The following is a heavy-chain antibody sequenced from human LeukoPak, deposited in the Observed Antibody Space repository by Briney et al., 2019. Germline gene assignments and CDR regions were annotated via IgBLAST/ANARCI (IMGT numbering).Heavy chain of an antibody. Sequence: SETLSLTCTVSGVSTSSGSYYWSWIRQPAGKGLEWIGSIYYSGSTYYNPSLKSRVTISVDTSKNQFSLKLSSVTAADTAVYYCARRGRNFWSGYPTYYFDYWGQGTLVTVSS. CDR2: IYYSGST. V-gene: IGHV4-39*01. J-gene: IGHJ4*02. CDR1: GVSTSSGSYY. CDR3: ARRGRNFWSGYPTYYFDY. D-gene: IGHD3-3*01.